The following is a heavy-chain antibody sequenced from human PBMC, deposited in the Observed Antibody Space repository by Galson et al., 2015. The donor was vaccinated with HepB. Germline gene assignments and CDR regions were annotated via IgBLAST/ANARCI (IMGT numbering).Heavy chain of an antibody. CDR3: AREREDTAMVTGPYYYYGMDV. D-gene: IGHD5-18*01. CDR1: GYTFTSYY. CDR2: INPSGGST. J-gene: IGHJ6*02. Sequence: SVKVSCKASGYTFTSYYMHWVRQAPGQGLEWMGIINPSGGSTSYAQKFQGRVTMTRDTSTSTVYMELSSLRSEDTAVYYCAREREDTAMVTGPYYYYGMDVWGQGTTVTVSS. V-gene: IGHV1-46*01.